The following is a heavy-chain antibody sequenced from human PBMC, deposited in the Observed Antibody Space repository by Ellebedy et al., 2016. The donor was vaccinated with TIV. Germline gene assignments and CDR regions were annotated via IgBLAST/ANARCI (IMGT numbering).Heavy chain of an antibody. V-gene: IGHV3-7*01. CDR1: GFNFRSYW. J-gene: IGHJ5*02. CDR2: IRQEGDVK. CDR3: ARRGRYGDYAVQINSWSDT. Sequence: GESLKISCIASGFNFRSYWMTWVRQAPGKGLEWVANIRQEGDVKYYVDSVRGRFTVSRDNARNSLYLQMNNLRVEDTAVYYCARRGRYGDYAVQINSWSDTWGQGTLVTVSS. D-gene: IGHD4-17*01.